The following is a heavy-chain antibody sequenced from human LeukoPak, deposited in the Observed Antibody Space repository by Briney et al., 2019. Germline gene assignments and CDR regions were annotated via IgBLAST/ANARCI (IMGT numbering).Heavy chain of an antibody. J-gene: IGHJ4*02. D-gene: IGHD3-10*01. CDR1: GASITNDH. Sequence: SETLSLTCSVSGASITNDHWSWIRQPPGKGLEWIGNIDYPGSTNYNPSLKSRVTISMDASKNQVSLKLTSVTAADTAVYYCATYRAAESGRGYWGQGTLVAVAS. CDR2: IDYPGST. CDR3: ATYRAAESGRGY. V-gene: IGHV4-59*01.